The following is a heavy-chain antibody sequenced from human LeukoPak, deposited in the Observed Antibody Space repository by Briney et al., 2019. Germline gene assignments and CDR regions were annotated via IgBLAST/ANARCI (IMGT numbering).Heavy chain of an antibody. V-gene: IGHV4-61*10. Sequence: SETLSLTCTVSGGSISSGSYYWSWIRQSAGKGLEWIGRVYSGGGTNYNPSLKSRVTISADTSKNQFSLKLNSLTTADTAVYYCTRGAGWLIDYWGQGILVTVSS. CDR1: GGSISSGSYY. CDR3: TRGAGWLIDY. J-gene: IGHJ4*02. D-gene: IGHD3-16*01. CDR2: VYSGGGT.